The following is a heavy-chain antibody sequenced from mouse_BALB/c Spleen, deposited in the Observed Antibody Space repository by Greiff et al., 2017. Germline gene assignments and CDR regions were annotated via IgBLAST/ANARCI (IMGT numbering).Heavy chain of an antibody. CDR2: IDPENGNT. CDR1: GFNIKDYY. V-gene: IGHV14-1*02. Sequence: VQLQQSGAELVRPGALVKLSCKASGFNIKDYYMHWVKQRPEQGLEWIGWIDPENGNTIYDPKFQGKASITADTSSNTAYLQLSSLTSEDTAVYYCASLLRMDYWGQGTSVTVSS. D-gene: IGHD1-2*01. CDR3: ASLLRMDY. J-gene: IGHJ4*01.